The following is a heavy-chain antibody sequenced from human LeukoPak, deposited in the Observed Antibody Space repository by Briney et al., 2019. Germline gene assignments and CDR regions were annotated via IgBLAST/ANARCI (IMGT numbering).Heavy chain of an antibody. Sequence: SETLPLTCAVYGGSFSGYYWSWIRQPPGKGLEWIGEINHSGSTNYNPSLKSRVTISVDTSKNQFSLKLSSVTAADTAVYYCARSYGDYPGYYFDYWGQGTLVTVSS. CDR2: INHSGST. D-gene: IGHD4-17*01. J-gene: IGHJ4*02. CDR1: GGSFSGYY. CDR3: ARSYGDYPGYYFDY. V-gene: IGHV4-34*01.